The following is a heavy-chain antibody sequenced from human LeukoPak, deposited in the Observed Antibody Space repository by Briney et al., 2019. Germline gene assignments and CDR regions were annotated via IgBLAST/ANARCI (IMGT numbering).Heavy chain of an antibody. Sequence: PGGSLSISCAASGFTFTTYWMGWVRQAPGKGPECVANVNQVGSSKYFVDSVEGRFIISRDNAKNSLYLQMNSLRDEDTAVYYCANLGPPGRDHYLESWGQGTLVTVSS. CDR1: GFTFTTYW. CDR3: ANLGPPGRDHYLES. D-gene: IGHD5-24*01. V-gene: IGHV3-7*01. CDR2: VNQVGSSK. J-gene: IGHJ4*02.